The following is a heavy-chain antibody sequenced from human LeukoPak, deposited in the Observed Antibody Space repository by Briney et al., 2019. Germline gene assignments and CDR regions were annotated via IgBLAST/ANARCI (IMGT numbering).Heavy chain of an antibody. V-gene: IGHV3-23*01. CDR1: GFTFSSYA. Sequence: GGSLRLSCATSGFTFSSYAMSWVRQAPGKGLEWVSAISGSGGSTYYADSVKGRFTISRDNTKNLLYLQMKSLRAEDTAVYYCARTLRDYVWGSYRPGKDYWGQGTLVTVSS. D-gene: IGHD3-16*02. CDR3: ARTLRDYVWGSYRPGKDY. CDR2: ISGSGGST. J-gene: IGHJ4*02.